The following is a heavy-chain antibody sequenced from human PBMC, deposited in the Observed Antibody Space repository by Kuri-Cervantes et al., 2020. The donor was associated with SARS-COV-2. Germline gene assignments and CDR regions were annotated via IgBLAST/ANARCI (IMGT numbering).Heavy chain of an antibody. J-gene: IGHJ6*02. D-gene: IGHD1-1*01. Sequence: GESLKISCAASGFTFSSYSMNWVRQAPGKGLEWVSSISSSSSYIYYADSVKGRFTISRDNAKNSLYLQMNSLRAEDTAVYYCAREGQLERPGAYYYYYGIDVWGQGTTVTVSS. CDR2: ISSSSSYI. CDR1: GFTFSSYS. V-gene: IGHV3-21*01. CDR3: AREGQLERPGAYYYYYGIDV.